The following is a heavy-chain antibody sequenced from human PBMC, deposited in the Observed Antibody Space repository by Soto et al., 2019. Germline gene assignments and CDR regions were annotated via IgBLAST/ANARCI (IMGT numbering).Heavy chain of an antibody. D-gene: IGHD1-20*01. CDR2: VFSSGSP. V-gene: IGHV4-39*01. Sequence: QLHLQESGPRLVKYSETLSLTCTVSGGSISTSHYWGWVRQPPGRGLEWIGRVFSSGSPYYSPSFKSRITLSVDTSKNQFSLTVRSVTATDTAVYFCARHYNTGAFFDFWGPGNLVTVSS. CDR1: GGSISTSHY. J-gene: IGHJ4*02. CDR3: ARHYNTGAFFDF.